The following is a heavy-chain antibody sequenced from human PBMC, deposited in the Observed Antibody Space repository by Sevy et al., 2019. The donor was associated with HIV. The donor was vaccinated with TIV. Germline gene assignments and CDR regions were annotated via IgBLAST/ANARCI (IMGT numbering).Heavy chain of an antibody. CDR1: GYSFTNYW. J-gene: IGHJ4*02. CDR2: IYPGDSDT. V-gene: IGHV5-51*01. Sequence: GESLKISCKGSGYSFTNYWIGWVRQMPGKGLEWMGIIYPGDSDTRYSPSFQGQVTISADKSISTAYLQWSSLKASDTAMHFCARRGNTSRMGIDYWGQGTLVTVSS. CDR3: ARRGNTSRMGIDY. D-gene: IGHD2-2*01.